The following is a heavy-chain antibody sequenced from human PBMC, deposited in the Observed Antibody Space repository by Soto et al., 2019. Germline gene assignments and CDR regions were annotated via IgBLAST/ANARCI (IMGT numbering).Heavy chain of an antibody. D-gene: IGHD2-2*01. J-gene: IGHJ6*02. CDR3: ASSRVVVPAARPPYYYYGMDV. CDR2: IYTSGST. Sequence: PSDTLSLTCTFAGFPSSSYCWSWIRHPAGKGLGWIGRIYTSGSTNYNPSLKSRVTMSVDTSKNQFSLKLSSVTAADTAVYYCASSRVVVPAARPPYYYYGMDVWGQGTTVTVSS. V-gene: IGHV4-4*07. CDR1: GFPSSSYC.